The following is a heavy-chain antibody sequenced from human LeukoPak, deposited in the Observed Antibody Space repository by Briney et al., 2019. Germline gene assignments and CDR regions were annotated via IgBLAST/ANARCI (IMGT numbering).Heavy chain of an antibody. V-gene: IGHV1-8*03. CDR1: GYTFTSYD. CDR3: ASSGKAHDNGDYSFDY. D-gene: IGHD4-17*01. Sequence: GASVKVSCKASGYTFTSYDINWVRQATAQGLEWMGWMNPNSGNTGYAQKFQGRVTITRNTTISSAYMELSSLRSEDTAVYYCASSGKAHDNGDYSFDYWGQGTLVTVSS. CDR2: MNPNSGNT. J-gene: IGHJ4*02.